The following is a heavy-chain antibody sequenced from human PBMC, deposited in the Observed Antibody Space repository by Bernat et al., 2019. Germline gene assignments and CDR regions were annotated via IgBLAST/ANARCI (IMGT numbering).Heavy chain of an antibody. CDR1: GFTFSSYS. J-gene: IGHJ3*02. CDR3: ASSLGRGYSGYDVPLLDAFDI. D-gene: IGHD5-12*01. Sequence: EVQLVESGGGLVKPGGSLRLSCAASGFTFSSYSMNWVRQAPGKGLEWVSYISSSSSYIYYADSVKGRFTISRDNAKNSLYLQMNSLRAEDTAVYYCASSLGRGYSGYDVPLLDAFDIWGQGTMVTVSS. CDR2: ISSSSSYI. V-gene: IGHV3-21*05.